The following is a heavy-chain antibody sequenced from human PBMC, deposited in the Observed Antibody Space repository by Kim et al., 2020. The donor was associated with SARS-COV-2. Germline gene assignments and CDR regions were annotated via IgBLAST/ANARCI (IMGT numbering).Heavy chain of an antibody. CDR3: ARWVYWFDP. J-gene: IGHJ5*02. Sequence: GSTADNPPLKSRVTISVDASANQCSLKRSSVTAADTAVYYCARWVYWFDPWGQGTLVTVSS. CDR2: GST. V-gene: IGHV4-34*01.